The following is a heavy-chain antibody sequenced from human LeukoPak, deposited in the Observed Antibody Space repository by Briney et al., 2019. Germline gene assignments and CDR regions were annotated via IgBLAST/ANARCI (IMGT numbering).Heavy chain of an antibody. CDR2: VYYGRGT. Sequence: SETLSLTCTVSGGSINSGAHYWTWIRQHPGKGLEWIAYVYYGRGTYYNPSLKSRVTTSVDTSKNQVSLKLSSVTAADTAAYYCARGLPDDWFDPWGQGTLVTVSS. D-gene: IGHD1-14*01. V-gene: IGHV4-31*03. CDR1: GGSINSGAHY. J-gene: IGHJ5*02. CDR3: ARGLPDDWFDP.